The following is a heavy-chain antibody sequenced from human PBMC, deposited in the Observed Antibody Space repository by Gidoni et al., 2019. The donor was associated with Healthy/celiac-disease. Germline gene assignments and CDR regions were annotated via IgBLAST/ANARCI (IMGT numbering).Heavy chain of an antibody. J-gene: IGHJ4*02. V-gene: IGHV4-31*03. CDR3: ARALFGYSGYDPTTLYYFDY. CDR2: IYYSGST. Sequence: QVQLQESGPGLVKPSQTLSLTCPVSGGSISSGGYYWSWIRQHPGKGLEWIGYIYYSGSTYYNPSLKSRVTISVDTSKNQFSLKLSSVTAADTAVYYCARALFGYSGYDPTTLYYFDYWGQGTLVTVSS. D-gene: IGHD5-12*01. CDR1: GGSISSGGYY.